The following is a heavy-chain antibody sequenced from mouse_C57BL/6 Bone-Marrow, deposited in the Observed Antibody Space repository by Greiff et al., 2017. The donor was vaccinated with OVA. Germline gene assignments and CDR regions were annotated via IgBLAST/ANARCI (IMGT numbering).Heavy chain of an antibody. CDR1: GFTFSDYY. Sequence: EVQGVESGGGLVQPGGSLKLSCAASGFTFSDYYMYWVRQTPEKRLEWVAYISNGGGSTYYPDTVKGRFTISRDNAKNTLYLQMSRLKSEDTAMYYCARPGFPYYYAMGYWGQGPSVPGSS. V-gene: IGHV5-12*01. J-gene: IGHJ4*01. CDR2: ISNGGGST. CDR3: ARPGFPYYYAMGY.